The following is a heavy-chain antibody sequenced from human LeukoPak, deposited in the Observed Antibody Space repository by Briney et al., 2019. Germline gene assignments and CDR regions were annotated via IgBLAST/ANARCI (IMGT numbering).Heavy chain of an antibody. J-gene: IGHJ3*02. D-gene: IGHD3-3*01. Sequence: GQSLKISCKGSGNSFTNYWIGWVRKMPGKGLEWMGMIYPVDSDTRYSPSFQGQVTISVDKSISTAYLQWSSLKASDTAMYHCARSGYYRPSAADAFDSWGQGRIVSVSS. CDR3: ARSGYYRPSAADAFDS. CDR2: IYPVDSDT. V-gene: IGHV5-51*01. CDR1: GNSFTNYW.